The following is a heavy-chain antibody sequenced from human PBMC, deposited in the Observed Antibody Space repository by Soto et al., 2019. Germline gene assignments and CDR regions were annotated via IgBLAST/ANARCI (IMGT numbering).Heavy chain of an antibody. CDR2: IYYSGST. J-gene: IGHJ5*02. CDR3: ARVRGYKFDP. D-gene: IGHD1-1*01. V-gene: IGHV4-31*01. CDR1: GGSISSGGYY. Sequence: QVQLQESGPGLVKPSQTLSLTCTVSGGSISSGGYYWSWIRQHPGKGLEWIGYIYYSGSTYYNPSLKXXVXIXXDTSKNQFSLKLSSVTAADTAVYYCARVRGYKFDPWGQGTLVTVSS.